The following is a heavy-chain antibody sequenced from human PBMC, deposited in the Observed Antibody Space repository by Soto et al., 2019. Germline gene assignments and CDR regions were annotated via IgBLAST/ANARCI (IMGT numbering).Heavy chain of an antibody. D-gene: IGHD2-15*01. CDR2: INHSGST. CDR3: ARGGRHCSGGSCYGADY. J-gene: IGHJ4*02. CDR1: GGSFGDYY. V-gene: IGHV4-34*01. Sequence: PSETLSLTCAVYGGSFGDYYGSWIRQPPGKGLEWIGEINHSGSTNYNPSLKSRVTISVDTSKNQFSLKLSSVTTADTAVYYCARGGRHCSGGSCYGADYWGQGTLVTVSS.